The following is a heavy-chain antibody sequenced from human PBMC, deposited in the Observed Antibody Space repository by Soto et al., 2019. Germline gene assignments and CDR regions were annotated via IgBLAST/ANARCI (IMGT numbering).Heavy chain of an antibody. Sequence: SGPTLVNPTQTLTLTCTFSGFSLSTSGVGVGWIRQPPGKALEWLALIYWDDDKRYSPSLKSRLTITKDTPKNQVVLTMTNMDPVDTATYYCAHYYYDSSGYDAEDGMDVWGQGTTVTVSS. CDR1: GFSLSTSGVG. CDR3: AHYYYDSSGYDAEDGMDV. CDR2: IYWDDDK. J-gene: IGHJ6*02. D-gene: IGHD3-22*01. V-gene: IGHV2-5*02.